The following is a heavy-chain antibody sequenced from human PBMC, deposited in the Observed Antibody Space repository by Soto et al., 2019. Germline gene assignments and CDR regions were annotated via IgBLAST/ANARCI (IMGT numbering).Heavy chain of an antibody. Sequence: SETLSLTCTVSGGSISSGNYYWCWIRQHPGKGLEWIGFIYYSGSTYYNLSLKSRVSISVDTSKNQFSLKLSSVTAADTAVYYCARAIRYCSGGSCSYFDHWGQGTVVTVSS. CDR2: IYYSGST. D-gene: IGHD2-15*01. V-gene: IGHV4-31*03. J-gene: IGHJ4*02. CDR3: ARAIRYCSGGSCSYFDH. CDR1: GGSISSGNYY.